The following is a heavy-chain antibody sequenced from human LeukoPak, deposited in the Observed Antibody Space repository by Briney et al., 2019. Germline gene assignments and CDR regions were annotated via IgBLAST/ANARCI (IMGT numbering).Heavy chain of an antibody. CDR2: IYRSGST. D-gene: IGHD3-9*01. Sequence: SETLSLTCTVSGYSINSGYYWVWIRQPPGKGLEWIGSIYRSGSTNYNPSLKSRVTISVDTSKNQFSLKVSSVTAADTAVYYCARHQTLRYFDWLPDYWGQGTLVTVSS. V-gene: IGHV4-38-2*02. J-gene: IGHJ4*02. CDR1: GYSINSGYY. CDR3: ARHQTLRYFDWLPDY.